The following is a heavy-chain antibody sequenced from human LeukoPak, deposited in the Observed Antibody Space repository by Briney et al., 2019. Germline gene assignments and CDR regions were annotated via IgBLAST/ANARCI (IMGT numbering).Heavy chain of an antibody. CDR2: INPNSGGT. D-gene: IGHD1-1*01. V-gene: IGHV1-2*02. CDR3: ARGRVQLERRYYYYGMDV. CDR1: GYTFTGYY. J-gene: IGHJ6*02. Sequence: ASVKVSCKASGYTFTGYYMHWVRQAPGQGLEWMGWINPNSGGTNYAQKFQGRVTMTRDTSISTAYMELSRLRSDDTAVYYCARGRVQLERRYYYYGMDVWGQGTTVTVSS.